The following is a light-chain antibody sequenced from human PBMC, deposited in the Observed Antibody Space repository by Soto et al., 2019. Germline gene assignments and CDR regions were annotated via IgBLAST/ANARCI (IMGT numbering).Light chain of an antibody. CDR3: QQRGNWEST. Sequence: EIVLTQSPATLSLSPGERATLSCRASQSVSTSLAWYQQKPGQAPRLLIDDASNRATDIPARFSGSGSGTDFTLTISSLEPEDFAVYYCQQRGNWESTFGQGTKLEIK. V-gene: IGKV3-11*01. J-gene: IGKJ2*01. CDR2: DAS. CDR1: QSVSTS.